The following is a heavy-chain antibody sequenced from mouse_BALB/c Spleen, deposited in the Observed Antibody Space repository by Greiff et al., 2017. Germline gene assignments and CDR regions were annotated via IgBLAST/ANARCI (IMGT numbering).Heavy chain of an antibody. CDR2: ILPGSGST. D-gene: IGHD1-1*01. J-gene: IGHJ3*01. V-gene: IGHV1-9*01. CDR1: GYTFSSYW. Sequence: QVQLQQSGAELMKPGASVKISCKATGYTFSSYWIEWVKQRPGHGLEWIGEILPGSGSTNYNEKFKGKATFTADTSSNTAYMQLSSLTSEDSAVYYCARLNYYGSSWFAYWGQGTLVTVSA. CDR3: ARLNYYGSSWFAY.